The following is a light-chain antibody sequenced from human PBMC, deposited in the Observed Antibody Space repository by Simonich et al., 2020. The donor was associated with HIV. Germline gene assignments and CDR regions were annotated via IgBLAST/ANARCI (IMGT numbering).Light chain of an antibody. CDR2: LAS. CDR1: QSLLSSSNKKNY. J-gene: IGKJ1*01. V-gene: IGKV4-1*01. Sequence: DIVMTQSPDSLAVSLGERATIHCKSSQSLLSSSNKKNYFAWYQQKPGQPPNLLIYLASTREAGVPDRCSGSGSGTDFTRTINSLQAEDVAVYYCQQYYSTPQTFGQGTKVEIK. CDR3: QQYYSTPQT.